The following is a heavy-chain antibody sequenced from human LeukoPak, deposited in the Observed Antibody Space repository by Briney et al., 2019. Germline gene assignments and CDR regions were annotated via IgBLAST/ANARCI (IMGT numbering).Heavy chain of an antibody. CDR1: GGSISSGSYY. CDR3: ARDGYYDILTGYYYYYMDV. CDR2: IYTSGST. Sequence: SETLSLTCTVSGGSISSGSYYWCWIRQPAGKGLEWIGRIYTSGSTNYNPSLKSRVTISVDTSKNQFSLKLSSVTAADTAVYYCARDGYYDILTGYYYYYMDVWGKGTTVTVSS. V-gene: IGHV4-61*02. D-gene: IGHD3-9*01. J-gene: IGHJ6*03.